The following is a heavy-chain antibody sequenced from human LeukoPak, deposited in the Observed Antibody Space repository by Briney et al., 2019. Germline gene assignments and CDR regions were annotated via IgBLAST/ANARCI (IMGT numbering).Heavy chain of an antibody. V-gene: IGHV1-2*02. Sequence: ASVKVSCKASGYTFTGYYMHWVRQAPGQGLAWMGWINPNSGGTNYAQKFQGRVTMTRDTSISTAYMELSRLRSDDTAVYYCARDYTPISCSSTSCYSFWFDPWGQGTLVTVSS. CDR2: INPNSGGT. CDR3: ARDYTPISCSSTSCYSFWFDP. D-gene: IGHD2-2*01. J-gene: IGHJ5*02. CDR1: GYTFTGYY.